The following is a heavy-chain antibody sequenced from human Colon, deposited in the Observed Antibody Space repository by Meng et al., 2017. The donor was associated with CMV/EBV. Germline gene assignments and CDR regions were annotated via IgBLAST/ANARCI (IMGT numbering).Heavy chain of an antibody. V-gene: IGHV1-8*01. CDR2: MSPKNGNT. J-gene: IGHJ5*02. D-gene: IGHD1-1*01. CDR3: ARANWNDGIIENWLDP. Sequence: GDNFMSYDMNWVRQPPGQGLEWMGWMSPKNGNTGYAQKFQGRVTMTRNTSISTAYMELSSLRSEDTAVYYCARANWNDGIIENWLDPWGQGTLVTVSS. CDR1: GDNFMSYD.